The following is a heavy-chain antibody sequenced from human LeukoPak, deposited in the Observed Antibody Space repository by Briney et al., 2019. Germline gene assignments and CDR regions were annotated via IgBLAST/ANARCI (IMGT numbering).Heavy chain of an antibody. CDR1: GFTFSTYA. J-gene: IGHJ4*02. D-gene: IGHD1-26*01. CDR2: ISGSGDST. CDR3: ARDTIRAPGAFDY. V-gene: IGHV3-23*01. Sequence: GGSLRLSCAASGFTFSTYAMNWVRQAPGKGLNWVSGISGSGDSTFYADSVKGRFTISRDNAKNSLYLQMNSLRAEDTAVYYCARDTIRAPGAFDYWGQGTLVTVSS.